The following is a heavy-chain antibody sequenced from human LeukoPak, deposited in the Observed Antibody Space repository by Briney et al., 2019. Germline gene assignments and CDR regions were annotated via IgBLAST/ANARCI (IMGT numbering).Heavy chain of an antibody. CDR2: ISAYNGHT. Sequence: ASVKVSCKASGYTFTSYDICWVRQAPGQGPEWMGWISAYNGHTNYGQRFQGRVTMTTDTSTSTAYLEMRSLRSDDTDVYYCARRSTSYLPGDDAFDIWGQGTMVTVSS. CDR1: GYTFTSYD. D-gene: IGHD1-26*01. V-gene: IGHV1-18*01. CDR3: ARRSTSYLPGDDAFDI. J-gene: IGHJ3*02.